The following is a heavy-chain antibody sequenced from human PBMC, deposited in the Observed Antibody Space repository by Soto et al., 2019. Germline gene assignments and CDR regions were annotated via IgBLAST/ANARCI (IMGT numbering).Heavy chain of an antibody. CDR3: ARARRPGGGGMDV. CDR2: INPSGGST. V-gene: IGHV1-46*01. J-gene: IGHJ6*02. CDR1: GYTFTSYY. D-gene: IGHD3-10*01. Sequence: QVQLVQSGAEVKKPGASVKVSCKASGYTFTSYYMHWVRQAPGQGLEWMGIINPSGGSTSYAQKSQGRVTMTRDTSTSTDYMELSSRRSEDTAVYYWARARRPGGGGMDVWGQGTTVTVSS.